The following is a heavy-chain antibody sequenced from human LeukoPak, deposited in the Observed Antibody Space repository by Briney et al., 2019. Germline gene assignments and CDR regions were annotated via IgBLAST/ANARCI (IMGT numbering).Heavy chain of an antibody. CDR1: GFTFSDYY. CDR3: AGYGDYVTFDI. J-gene: IGHJ3*02. CDR2: ISSSSSYT. V-gene: IGHV3-11*03. D-gene: IGHD4-17*01. Sequence: NPGESLRLSCAASGFTFSDYYMSWIRQAPGKGLEWVSYISSSSSYTNYADSVKGRFTISRDNAKNSLYLQMNSLRAEDTAVYYCAGYGDYVTFDIWGQGTMVTVSS.